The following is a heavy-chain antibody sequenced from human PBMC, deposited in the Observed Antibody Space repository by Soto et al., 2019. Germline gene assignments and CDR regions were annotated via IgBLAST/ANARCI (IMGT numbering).Heavy chain of an antibody. V-gene: IGHV3-30*03. D-gene: IGHD2-2*01. J-gene: IGHJ1*01. CDR3: ARAHISSEISMPQTFHH. CDR2: MSYDGSDT. Sequence: GGSLRLSCVGSGFIFSNNGMHWVRQTPGKGLEWVAFMSYDGSDTFYADSVKGRFTISRDNSKNTLFLHMSNLRAEDTAVYYCARAHISSEISMPQTFHHWGPGTLVTVSS. CDR1: GFIFSNNG.